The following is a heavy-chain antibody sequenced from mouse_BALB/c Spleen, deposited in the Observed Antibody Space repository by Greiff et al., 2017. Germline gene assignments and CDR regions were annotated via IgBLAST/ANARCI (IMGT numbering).Heavy chain of an antibody. CDR2: IWRGGST. CDR3: AKCYGNYVGYAMDY. Sequence: QVQLQQSGPSLVQPSQSLSITCTVSGFSLTSYGVHWVRQSPGKGLEWLGVIWRGGSTDYNAAFMSRLSITKDNSKSQVFFKMNSLQADYTAIYYCAKCYGNYVGYAMDYWGQGTSVTVSS. V-gene: IGHV2-5-1*01. J-gene: IGHJ4*01. D-gene: IGHD2-1*01. CDR1: GFSLTSYG.